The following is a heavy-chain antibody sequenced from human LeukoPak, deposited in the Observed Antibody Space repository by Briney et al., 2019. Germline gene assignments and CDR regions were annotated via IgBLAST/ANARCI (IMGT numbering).Heavy chain of an antibody. V-gene: IGHV3-23*01. J-gene: IGHJ4*02. Sequence: QPGGSLRLTCAASGFTFSSFAMNWVRQAPGKGLEWVSALSGSGGSTYYADSVKGRFTISRDNSKNTLYLQMNSLRAEDTAVYYRAKELSPSSNYDILTGYEALDYWGQGTLVTVSS. CDR2: LSGSGGST. D-gene: IGHD3-9*01. CDR3: AKELSPSSNYDILTGYEALDY. CDR1: GFTFSSFA.